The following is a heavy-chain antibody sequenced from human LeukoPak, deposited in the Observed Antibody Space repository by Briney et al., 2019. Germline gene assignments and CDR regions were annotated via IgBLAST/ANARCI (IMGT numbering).Heavy chain of an antibody. Sequence: GASVEVSCKVSGYTLTELSMHWVRQAPGKGLEWMGGFDPEDGETIYAQKYQGRVTMTEDTSTDTAYMELSSLRSEDTAVYYCATDSKNSRGYFDYWGQGTLVTVSS. V-gene: IGHV1-24*01. CDR2: FDPEDGET. D-gene: IGHD4-23*01. J-gene: IGHJ4*02. CDR3: ATDSKNSRGYFDY. CDR1: GYTLTELS.